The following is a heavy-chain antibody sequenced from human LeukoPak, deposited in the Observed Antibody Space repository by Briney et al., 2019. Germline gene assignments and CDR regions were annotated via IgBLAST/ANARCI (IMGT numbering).Heavy chain of an antibody. D-gene: IGHD3-10*01. J-gene: IGHJ4*02. V-gene: IGHV4-39*07. Sequence: ASETLSLTCTVSGGSISSSNYYWGWIRQPPGKGLEWIGSIYYSGSTYYNPSLKSRVTISVDRSKNQFSLKLSSVTAADTAVYYCARGPISTDYYGSGSYNPYFDYWGQGTLVTVSS. CDR2: IYYSGST. CDR1: GGSISSSNYY. CDR3: ARGPISTDYYGSGSYNPYFDY.